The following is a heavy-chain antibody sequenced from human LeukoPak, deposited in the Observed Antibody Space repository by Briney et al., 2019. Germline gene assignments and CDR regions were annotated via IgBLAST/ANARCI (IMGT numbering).Heavy chain of an antibody. CDR3: ARSYSNLDY. V-gene: IGHV1-46*01. CDR2: INPSGGST. J-gene: IGHJ4*02. CDR1: GYTFINYY. D-gene: IGHD1-26*01. Sequence: ASVKVSCKASGYTFINYYMHWVRQAPGQGLEWMRIINPSGGSTTYAQNFQGRVTMTRDTSTSTVYMELSSLRSEDTAVYYCARSYSNLDYWGQGTLVTVSS.